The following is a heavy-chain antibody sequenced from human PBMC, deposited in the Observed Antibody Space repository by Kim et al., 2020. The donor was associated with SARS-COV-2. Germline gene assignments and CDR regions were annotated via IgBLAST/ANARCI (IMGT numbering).Heavy chain of an antibody. CDR1: GFTFSSYS. CDR3: ARERTRRAFDI. CDR2: ISSSSSYI. Sequence: GGSLRLSCAASGFTFSSYSMNWVRQAPGKGLEWVSSISSSSSYIYYADSVKGRFTISRDNAKNSLYLQMNSLRAEDTAVYYCARERTRRAFDIWGQGTMVTVSS. V-gene: IGHV3-21*01. J-gene: IGHJ3*02.